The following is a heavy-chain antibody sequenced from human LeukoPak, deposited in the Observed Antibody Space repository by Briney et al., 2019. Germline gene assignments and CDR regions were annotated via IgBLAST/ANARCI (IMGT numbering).Heavy chain of an antibody. CDR2: IKNKANSYTT. V-gene: IGHV3-72*01. J-gene: IGHJ5*02. CDR1: GFTFSDHY. D-gene: IGHD1-7*01. CDR3: ARDLRFETTPGS. Sequence: GGSLTLSCAASGFTFSDHYMDWVCQAPGKGLEWVGRIKNKANSYTTDYAASVKGRFTISRDDSRNSLYLQMNSLKTEDTAVYSCARDLRFETTPGSWGQGTLVTVSS.